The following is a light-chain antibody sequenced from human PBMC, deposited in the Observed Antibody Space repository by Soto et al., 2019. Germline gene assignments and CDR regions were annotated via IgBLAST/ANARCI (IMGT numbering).Light chain of an antibody. CDR2: DVS. Sequence: QSVLTQPASVSGSPGQSITISCTGTTSDIGGYYFVSWYQQHPGKAPKLIIYDVSHRPSGVSTRFSGFKSGNTASLTISGLQAEDEAEYYCSSYRRSHIPFVFGTGTKVTVL. V-gene: IGLV2-14*03. J-gene: IGLJ1*01. CDR1: TSDIGGYYF. CDR3: SSYRRSHIPFV.